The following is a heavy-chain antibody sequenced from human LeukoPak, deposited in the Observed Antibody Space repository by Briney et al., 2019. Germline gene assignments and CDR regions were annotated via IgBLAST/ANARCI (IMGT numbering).Heavy chain of an antibody. CDR3: ARVDSWDTAMVTLDY. CDR1: GVTFSSYA. J-gene: IGHJ4*02. CDR2: IIPIFGTA. D-gene: IGHD5-18*01. Sequence: SVKLSCKASGVTFSSYAISWVRQAPGQGLEWMGRIIPIFGTANYAQKFQGRVTITTDESTSTAYMELSSLRSEDTAVYYCARVDSWDTAMVTLDYWGQGTLVTVSS. V-gene: IGHV1-69*05.